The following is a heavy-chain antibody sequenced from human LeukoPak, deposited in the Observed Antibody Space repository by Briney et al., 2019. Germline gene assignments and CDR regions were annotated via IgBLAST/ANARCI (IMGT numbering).Heavy chain of an antibody. V-gene: IGHV3-74*01. CDR1: GSTFSSYW. CDR2: VNGVGRTT. Sequence: GRSLRLSCAASGSTFSSYWMHWVRQAAGKWLVWVSRVNGVGRTTSYAGSVKGRFTISRNNAKNTLYLHMNSLRDEDTAVYFCVRSCSSGSCYGYKDYWGQGTLVTVSS. CDR3: VRSCSSGSCYGYKDY. J-gene: IGHJ4*02. D-gene: IGHD2-2*01.